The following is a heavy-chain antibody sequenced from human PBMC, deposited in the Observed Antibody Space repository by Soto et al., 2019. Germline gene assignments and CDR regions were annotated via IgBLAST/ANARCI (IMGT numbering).Heavy chain of an antibody. CDR2: IYRTGST. CDR1: GGSFTSHNW. V-gene: IGHV4-4*02. CDR3: ASRDPGTSVDY. Sequence: QVQLQESGPGLVKPSGTLSLTCAVSGGSFTSHNWWTWVRQPPVQGLEWIGEIYRTGSTNYNPSLKSRVTISLDTSENQCALKVTSLTAADTAVYYCASRDPGTSVDYWGQGTLVTVSS. D-gene: IGHD1-7*01. J-gene: IGHJ4*02.